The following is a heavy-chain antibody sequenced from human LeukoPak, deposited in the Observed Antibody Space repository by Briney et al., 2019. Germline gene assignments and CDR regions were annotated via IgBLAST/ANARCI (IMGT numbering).Heavy chain of an antibody. CDR3: ARGGGTGWYIDY. V-gene: IGHV4-34*01. J-gene: IGHJ4*02. D-gene: IGHD6-19*01. CDR1: GGSFTDFY. Sequence: SETLSLTCAVYGGSFTDFYWSWIRQPPGKGLEGIGEINHSGSTNYNPSLKSRLTISVDTTKNQLSLMLSTVAAADTAVYYCARGGGTGWYIDYWGPGTLVTVSS. CDR2: INHSGST.